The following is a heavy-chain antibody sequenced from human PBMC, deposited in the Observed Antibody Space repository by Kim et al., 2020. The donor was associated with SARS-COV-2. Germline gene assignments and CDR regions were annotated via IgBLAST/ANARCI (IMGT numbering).Heavy chain of an antibody. D-gene: IGHD3-9*01. CDR3: ARGWELRYFDWLPPRAPHDYYYYGMDV. CDR2: ISSSSSYI. J-gene: IGHJ6*02. V-gene: IGHV3-21*01. Sequence: GGSLRLSCAPSGFTFSSYSMNWVRQAPGKGLEWVSSISSSSSYIYYADSVKGRFTISRDNAKNSLYLQMNSLRAEDTAVYYCARGWELRYFDWLPPRAPHDYYYYGMDVWGQGTTVTVSS. CDR1: GFTFSSYS.